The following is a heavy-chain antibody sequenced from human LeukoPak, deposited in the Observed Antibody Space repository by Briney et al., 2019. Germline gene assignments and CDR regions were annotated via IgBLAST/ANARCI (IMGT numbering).Heavy chain of an antibody. J-gene: IGHJ6*02. V-gene: IGHV3-53*01. CDR2: IYSGGST. CDR1: GFTVSSNY. CDR3: ARVQGSSSWYTLNDYYYYGMDV. D-gene: IGHD6-13*01. Sequence: GGSLRLSCAASGFTVSSNYMSWVRQAPGKGLEWVSVIYSGGSTYYADSVKGRFTISRDNSKNTLYLQMNSLRVEDTAVYYCARVQGSSSWYTLNDYYYYGMDVWGQGTTVTVSS.